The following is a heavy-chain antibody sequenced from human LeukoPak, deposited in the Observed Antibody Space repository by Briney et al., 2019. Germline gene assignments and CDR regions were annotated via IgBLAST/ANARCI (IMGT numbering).Heavy chain of an antibody. CDR1: GGSFSSYY. D-gene: IGHD3-10*01. J-gene: IGHJ4*02. CDR2: IYYSGST. Sequence: SETLSLTCAVYGGSFSSYYWSWIRQPPGKGLEWIGYIYYSGSTNYNPSLKSRVTISVDTSKNQFSLKLSSVTAADTAVYYCARHLRLYGSGSYFDYWGQGTLVTVSS. V-gene: IGHV4-59*08. CDR3: ARHLRLYGSGSYFDY.